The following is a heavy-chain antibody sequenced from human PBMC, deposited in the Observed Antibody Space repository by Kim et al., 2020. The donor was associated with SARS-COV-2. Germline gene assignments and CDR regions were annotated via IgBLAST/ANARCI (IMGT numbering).Heavy chain of an antibody. Sequence: GGSLRLSCAVSGFTFSSYNMNWVRQAPGKGLEWVSSISGSTSYIYYAYSVKGRFTTSRDNAKNLLYLQMNSLRAEGTAVYYCARSSHDILTGYLETFDYWGQGTLVTVSS. CDR1: GFTFSSYN. CDR2: ISGSTSYI. V-gene: IGHV3-21*01. CDR3: ARSSHDILTGYLETFDY. J-gene: IGHJ4*02. D-gene: IGHD3-9*01.